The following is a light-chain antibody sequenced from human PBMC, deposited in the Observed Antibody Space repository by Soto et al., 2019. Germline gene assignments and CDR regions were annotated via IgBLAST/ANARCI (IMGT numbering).Light chain of an antibody. CDR3: QPKDT. J-gene: IGKJ3*01. Sequence: DIQMTQSPSSLSASVGDRVTITCRASQSISSYLNWYQQKPGKAPKLLIYAASSLQSGVPSRFSGGGSATYFTLTIPSLQSEDFATCYCQPKDTFGTGTKVDIK. V-gene: IGKV1-39*01. CDR2: AAS. CDR1: QSISSY.